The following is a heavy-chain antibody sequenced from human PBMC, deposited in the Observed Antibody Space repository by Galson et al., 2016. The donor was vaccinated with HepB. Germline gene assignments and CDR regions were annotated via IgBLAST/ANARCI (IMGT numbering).Heavy chain of an antibody. CDR3: AKNDILAGYSAFDY. CDR1: GFTFSSST. D-gene: IGHD3-9*01. J-gene: IGHJ4*02. V-gene: IGHV3-23*01. CDR2: IIASGDRT. Sequence: SLRLSCAASGFTFSSSTVGWVRQAPGKAPEWVSSIIASGDRTHYGDSVKGRFTISRDNFKNVLYLQMNSLRAEDTAVYYCAKNDILAGYSAFDYWGQGTLVTVSS.